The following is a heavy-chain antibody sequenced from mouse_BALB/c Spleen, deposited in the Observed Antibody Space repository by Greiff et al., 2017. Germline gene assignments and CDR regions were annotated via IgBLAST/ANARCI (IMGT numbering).Heavy chain of an antibody. Sequence: EVKLVESGPSLVKPSQTLSLTCSVTGDSITSGYWNWIRKFPGNKLEYMGYISYSGSTYYNPSLKSRISITRDTSKNQYYLQLNSVITEDTATYYCARSPYGNYWYFDVWGAGTTVTVSS. V-gene: IGHV3-8*02. J-gene: IGHJ1*01. CDR1: GDSITSGY. CDR3: ARSPYGNYWYFDV. D-gene: IGHD2-1*01. CDR2: ISYSGST.